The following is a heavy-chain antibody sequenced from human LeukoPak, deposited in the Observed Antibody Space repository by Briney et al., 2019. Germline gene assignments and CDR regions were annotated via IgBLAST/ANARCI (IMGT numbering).Heavy chain of an antibody. CDR3: ARDYSSYYYYGMDV. D-gene: IGHD6-13*01. J-gene: IGHJ6*02. V-gene: IGHV1-2*04. Sequence: WASVKVSCKASGYTFTGYYMHWVRQAPGQGLEWMRWINPDSGGTNYAQKFQGWVTMTRDTSISTAYMELSRLRSDDTAVYYCARDYSSYYYYGMDVWGQGTTVTVSS. CDR2: INPDSGGT. CDR1: GYTFTGYY.